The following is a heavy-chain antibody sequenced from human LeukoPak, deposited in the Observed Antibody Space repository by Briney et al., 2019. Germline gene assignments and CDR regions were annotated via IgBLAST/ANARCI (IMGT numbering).Heavy chain of an antibody. CDR3: ARHYCGGDCYLYYYYGMDV. CDR1: GYTFTSYG. V-gene: IGHV1-18*01. J-gene: IGHJ6*02. D-gene: IGHD2-21*02. CDR2: ISAYNGNT. Sequence: ASVEVSCKASGYTFTSYGISWVRQAPGQGLEWMGWISAYNGNTNYAQKLQGRVTMTTDTSTSTAYMELRSLRSDDTAVYYCARHYCGGDCYLYYYYGMDVWGQGTTVTVSS.